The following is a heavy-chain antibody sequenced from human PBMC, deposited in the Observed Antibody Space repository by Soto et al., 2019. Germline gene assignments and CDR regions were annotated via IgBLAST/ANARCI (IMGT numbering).Heavy chain of an antibody. CDR2: IYSAGST. V-gene: IGHV3-53*02. D-gene: IGHD6-6*01. J-gene: IGHJ4*01. CDR1: GLTVSRTQ. Sequence: VELVETGGGLIQPGGSLRLSCAVSGLTVSRTQMSWVRQAPGKGLQWVSVIYSAGSTYYANAVKGRFTISRDISENKIFLELNGLTVDDTDVYYCARAREPEYSSSIFFDYWGRGTVVTVSS. CDR3: ARAREPEYSSSIFFDY.